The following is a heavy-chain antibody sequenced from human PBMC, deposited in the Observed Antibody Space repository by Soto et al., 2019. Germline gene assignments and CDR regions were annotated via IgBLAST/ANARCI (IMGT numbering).Heavy chain of an antibody. CDR3: ARVLPRGYSNSSFDY. CDR1: GGSITNYY. J-gene: IGHJ4*02. D-gene: IGHD5-12*01. V-gene: IGHV4-59*12. Sequence: SETLSLTFTVSGGSITNYYWTWIRQTPVKGLEWIGYVYYTGSTNYNPSLKSRVHISIDTSKNEFYLNLTSVTAAETAICYCARVLPRGYSNSSFDYWGQGTLVAVSS. CDR2: VYYTGST.